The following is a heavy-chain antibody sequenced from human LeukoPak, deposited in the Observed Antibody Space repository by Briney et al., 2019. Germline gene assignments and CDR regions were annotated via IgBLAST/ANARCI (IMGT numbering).Heavy chain of an antibody. CDR1: GGSFSGYY. CDR3: AIVVPGWGDY. Sequence: PSETLSLTCAVYGGSFSGYYWSWIRQPPGKGLEWIGEINHSGSTNYNPSLKSRVTISADTSKNQFSLKLSSVTAADTAVYYCAIVVPGWGDYWGQGTLVTVSS. V-gene: IGHV4-34*01. J-gene: IGHJ4*02. CDR2: INHSGST. D-gene: IGHD2-2*01.